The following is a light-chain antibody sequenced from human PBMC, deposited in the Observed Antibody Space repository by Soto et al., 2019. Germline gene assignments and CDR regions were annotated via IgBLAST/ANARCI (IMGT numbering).Light chain of an antibody. CDR1: SSDVGAYNY. V-gene: IGLV2-14*01. J-gene: IGLJ2*01. CDR3: SSYTRGRSVV. CDR2: DVS. Sequence: QSALTQPASVSGSPGQSITISCTGTSSDVGAYNYVSWYQQHPGKAPKLMICDVSYRPSGVSNRFSGSKSGNTASLTISGLQAEDEADYYCSSYTRGRSVVFGGGTQLTVL.